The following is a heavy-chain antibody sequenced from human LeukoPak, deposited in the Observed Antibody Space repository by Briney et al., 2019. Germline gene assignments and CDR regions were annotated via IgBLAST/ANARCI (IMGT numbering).Heavy chain of an antibody. V-gene: IGHV3-23*01. Sequence: GGSLRLSCAASGLTFSNYAMSWVRQAPGKGLEWVSFISISGGSTYYADSVKGRFTISRDNSKSTMYLQVNSLRAEDTAVYFCAKGGSGNYPGRGYFDYWGQGTLVTVSS. CDR2: ISISGGST. J-gene: IGHJ4*02. CDR3: AKGGSGNYPGRGYFDY. CDR1: GLTFSNYA. D-gene: IGHD1-26*01.